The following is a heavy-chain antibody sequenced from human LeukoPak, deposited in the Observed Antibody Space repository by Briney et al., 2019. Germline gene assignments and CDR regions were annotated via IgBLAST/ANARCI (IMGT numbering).Heavy chain of an antibody. D-gene: IGHD6-25*01. CDR2: FDPEDGET. CDR3: VRFAAGPDPYYP. V-gene: IGHV1-24*01. CDR1: GYTLTELS. J-gene: IGHJ5*02. Sequence: GASVKVSCKVSGYTLTELSMLWVRQAPGKGLEWMGGFDPEDGETIYAQNFQGRVTMTEDTSTDTAYMELNNLTSEDTAVYYCVRFAAGPDPYYPWGQGTLVTVSS.